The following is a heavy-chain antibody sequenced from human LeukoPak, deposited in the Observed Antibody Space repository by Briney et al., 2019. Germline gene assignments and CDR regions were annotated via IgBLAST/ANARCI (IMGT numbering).Heavy chain of an antibody. CDR2: ISGSGGST. CDR3: AKCLSDLNYFDY. J-gene: IGHJ4*02. CDR1: GFTFSSYE. V-gene: IGHV3-23*01. Sequence: PGGSLRLSCAASGFTFSSYEMNWVRQAPGKGLEWVSAISGSGGSTYYADSVKGRFTISRDNSKNTLYLQMNSLRAEDTAVYYCAKCLSDLNYFDYWGQGTLVTVSS.